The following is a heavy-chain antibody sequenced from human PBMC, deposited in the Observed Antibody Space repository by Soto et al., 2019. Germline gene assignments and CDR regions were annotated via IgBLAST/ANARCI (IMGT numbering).Heavy chain of an antibody. Sequence: WWSLRLSCSASGFTFSSYWMNWFRQAPGKGLVWVSRVSSDGSSTNYADSVEGRFTISRDNAKNTLYLQMDSLRAEDTAVYYCTTNRMVGAVDYWGQGTLVTVSS. CDR1: GFTFSSYW. J-gene: IGHJ4*02. CDR2: VSSDGSST. D-gene: IGHD1-26*01. V-gene: IGHV3-74*01. CDR3: TTNRMVGAVDY.